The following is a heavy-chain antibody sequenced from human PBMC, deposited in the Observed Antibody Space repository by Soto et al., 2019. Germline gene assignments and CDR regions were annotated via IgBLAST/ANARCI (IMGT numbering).Heavy chain of an antibody. V-gene: IGHV1-69*13. CDR2: IIPIFGTA. Sequence: GASVKVSCKASGGTFSSYAISWVRQAPGQGLEWMGGIIPIFGTANYAQKFQGRVTITADESTSTAYMELSSLRSEDTAVYYCARRAAAGFYGMDVWGQGTTVTVSS. J-gene: IGHJ6*02. D-gene: IGHD6-13*01. CDR3: ARRAAAGFYGMDV. CDR1: GGTFSSYA.